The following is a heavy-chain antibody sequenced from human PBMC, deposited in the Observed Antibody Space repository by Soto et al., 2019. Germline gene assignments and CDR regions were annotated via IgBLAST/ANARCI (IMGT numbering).Heavy chain of an antibody. V-gene: IGHV2-5*02. CDR3: EHRNYYASGSPLDF. D-gene: IGHD3-10*01. J-gene: IGHJ4*02. Sequence: QITLKESGPTLVKPTETLTLTCTFSGFSLSTSGMGVGWIRQPPGKALEWLAFIYWDDDKRYSPFLNSRFTISKDTSKNHVVLTMTNMDPVDTGTYYCEHRNYYASGSPLDFWGEGTLVTVSS. CDR1: GFSLSTSGMG. CDR2: IYWDDDK.